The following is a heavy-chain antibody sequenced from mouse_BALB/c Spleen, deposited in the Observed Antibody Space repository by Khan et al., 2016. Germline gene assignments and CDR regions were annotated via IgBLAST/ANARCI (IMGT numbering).Heavy chain of an antibody. V-gene: IGHV9-3-1*01. J-gene: IGHJ2*01. CDR2: INTYTGEA. Sequence: QIQLVQSGPELKKPGETVKISCKASGYTFTNYGMNWVKQAPGKGLKWMGWINTYTGEATHADDFKGRFAFSLETSASTAYLQINNLKNEDTARYFCARFFYGYIVDYWGQGTTLIVSS. D-gene: IGHD2-2*01. CDR3: ARFFYGYIVDY. CDR1: GYTFTNYG.